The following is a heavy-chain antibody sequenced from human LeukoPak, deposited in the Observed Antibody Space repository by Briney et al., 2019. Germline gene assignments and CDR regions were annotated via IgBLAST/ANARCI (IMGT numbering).Heavy chain of an antibody. CDR1: GFTFSSYG. Sequence: GRSLRLPCAASGFTFSSYGMHWVRQAPGKGLEWVAVISYDGSNKYYADSVKGRFTISRDNSKNTLYLQMNSLRAEDTAVYYCAKDRDASGYYYYLPYFQHWGQGTLVTVSS. J-gene: IGHJ1*01. CDR2: ISYDGSNK. CDR3: AKDRDASGYYYYLPYFQH. D-gene: IGHD3-22*01. V-gene: IGHV3-30*18.